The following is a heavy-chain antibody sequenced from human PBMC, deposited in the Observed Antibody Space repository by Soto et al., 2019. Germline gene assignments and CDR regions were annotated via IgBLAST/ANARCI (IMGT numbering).Heavy chain of an antibody. V-gene: IGHV3-21*01. Sequence: GGSLRLSCAASGFTFSSYSMNWVRQAPGKGLEWVSSISSSSSYIYYADSVKGRFTISRDNAKNSLYLQMNSLRAEDTAVYYCASRGIAAAGPHYYYYMDVWGKGTTVTVSS. D-gene: IGHD6-13*01. J-gene: IGHJ6*03. CDR3: ASRGIAAAGPHYYYYMDV. CDR2: ISSSSSYI. CDR1: GFTFSSYS.